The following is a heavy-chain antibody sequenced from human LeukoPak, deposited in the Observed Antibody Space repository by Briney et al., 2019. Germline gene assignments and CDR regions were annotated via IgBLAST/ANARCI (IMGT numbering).Heavy chain of an antibody. J-gene: IGHJ4*02. V-gene: IGHV3-23*01. CDR1: GFTYSIGG. CDR2: ISGNSITT. Sequence: GGSLRLSCAASGFTYSIGGMSWVRQAPGKGLECVAAISGNSITTKPAASLKGRSSISRAAATNTLYLQMDSLRVEATGVYFCAKDRTQGSGWYLIFEYWSQGHLVTVSS. D-gene: IGHD6-19*01. CDR3: AKDRTQGSGWYLIFEY.